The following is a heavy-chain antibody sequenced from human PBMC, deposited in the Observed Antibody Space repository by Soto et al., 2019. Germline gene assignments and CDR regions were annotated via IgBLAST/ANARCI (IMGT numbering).Heavy chain of an antibody. CDR3: AGVSKYSCRWYLQGGRDYYYGGMDV. J-gene: IGHJ6*04. CDR1: GGTFSSYA. V-gene: IGHV1-69*01. CDR2: LIPIFGKA. Sequence: QVQLVQSGAEVKKPGSSVKVSCKASGGTFSSYAISWVRQAPGQGLEWMGGLIPIFGKANYAQKFQGRVTITADESTSTAYMGLSSLRSEDTAVYYCAGVSKYSCRWYLQGGRDYYYGGMDVWGKGTTVTVSS. D-gene: IGHD6-13*01.